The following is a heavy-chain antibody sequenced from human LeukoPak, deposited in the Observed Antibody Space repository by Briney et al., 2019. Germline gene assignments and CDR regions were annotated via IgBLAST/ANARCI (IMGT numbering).Heavy chain of an antibody. J-gene: IGHJ3*02. CDR3: ARDEPRRAFDI. Sequence: GGSLRLSCAASGFTFDDYAMHWVRQAPGKGLEWVSGISWNSGSIGYADSVKGRFTISRDNAKNSLYLQMNSLRAEDTAVYYCARDEPRRAFDIWGQGTMVTVSS. V-gene: IGHV3-9*01. CDR2: ISWNSGSI. CDR1: GFTFDDYA.